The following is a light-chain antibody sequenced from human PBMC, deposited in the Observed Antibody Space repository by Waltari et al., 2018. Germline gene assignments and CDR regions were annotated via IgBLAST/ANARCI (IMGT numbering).Light chain of an antibody. Sequence: QTVVTQEPSFSVSPGGTVTLTCGLSSGSVSTSYSPSWYQQTPGPAPRTLIYSTHTRSSGVPDRFSGSILGNKAALTITGAQADDESDYYCVLYMGSGSWVFGGGTKLTVL. CDR2: STH. V-gene: IGLV8-61*01. CDR3: VLYMGSGSWV. CDR1: SGSVSTSYS. J-gene: IGLJ3*02.